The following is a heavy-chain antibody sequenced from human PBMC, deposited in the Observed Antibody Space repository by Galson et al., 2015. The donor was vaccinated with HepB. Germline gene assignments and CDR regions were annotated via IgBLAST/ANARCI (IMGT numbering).Heavy chain of an antibody. J-gene: IGHJ2*01. CDR2: ISVYNGNT. Sequence: SVKVSCKASGSTLSSSGIGWVRQAPGQGLEWMGWISVYNGNTNYVQKFQGRVTMTTDTSTSTAYMELRSLRSDDTAVYYCARDRVYGDYDVYWYFDLWGRGTLVTVSS. CDR1: GSTLSSSG. CDR3: ARDRVYGDYDVYWYFDL. V-gene: IGHV1-18*01. D-gene: IGHD4-17*01.